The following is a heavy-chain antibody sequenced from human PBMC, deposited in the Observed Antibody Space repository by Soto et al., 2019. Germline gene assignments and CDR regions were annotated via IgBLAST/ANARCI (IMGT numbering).Heavy chain of an antibody. CDR2: ISAYNGNT. Sequence: VKVSCRASGYTFTSYGISWVRQAPGQGLEWMGWISAYNGNTNYAQKLQGRVTMTTDTSTSTAYMELRSLRSDDTAVYYCARDALRYFDWLLDYWGQGTLVTVSS. CDR3: ARDALRYFDWLLDY. D-gene: IGHD3-9*01. V-gene: IGHV1-18*01. CDR1: GYTFTSYG. J-gene: IGHJ4*02.